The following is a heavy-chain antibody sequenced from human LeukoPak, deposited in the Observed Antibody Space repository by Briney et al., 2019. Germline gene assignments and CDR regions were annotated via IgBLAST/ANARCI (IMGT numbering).Heavy chain of an antibody. CDR3: ARGCSAGTPHNWFDP. CDR1: GGSISGYY. V-gene: IGHV4-59*01. J-gene: IGHJ5*02. CDR2: IYYSGST. Sequence: SETLSLTCTVSGGSISGYYWSWIRQPPGKGLEWIGYIYYSGSTNYNLSLKSRVTISVDTSKNQFSLKLSSVTAADTAVYYCARGCSAGTPHNWFDPWGQGTLVTVSS. D-gene: IGHD6-13*01.